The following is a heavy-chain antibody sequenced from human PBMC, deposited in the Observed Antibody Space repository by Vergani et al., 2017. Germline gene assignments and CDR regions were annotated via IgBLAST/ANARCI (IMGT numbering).Heavy chain of an antibody. Sequence: EVQLLESGGGLVQPGGSLRLSCAASGFTFSSYAMSWVRQAPGKGLEWVSAISGSGGSTYYADSVKGRFTISRDNSKNTLYLQMNSLRAEDTAVYYCAKDQGGWVVVVPAAMFDPWGQGTLVTVSS. CDR3: AKDQGGWVVVVPAAMFDP. D-gene: IGHD2-2*01. CDR2: ISGSGGST. J-gene: IGHJ5*02. V-gene: IGHV3-23*01. CDR1: GFTFSSYA.